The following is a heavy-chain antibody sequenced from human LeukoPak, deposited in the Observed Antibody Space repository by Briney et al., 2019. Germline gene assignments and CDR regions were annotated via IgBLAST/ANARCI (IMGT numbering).Heavy chain of an antibody. CDR1: GYTFTSYY. CDR3: ARGYCSGGSCYDRFDP. J-gene: IGHJ5*02. V-gene: IGHV1-46*01. Sequence: ASVKVSCKASGYTFTSYYMHWVRQAPGQGLEWMGLINPSGGSTSYAQKFQGRVTMTRDTSTSTVYMELSSLRSEDTAVYYCARGYCSGGSCYDRFDPWGQGTLVTVSS. D-gene: IGHD2-15*01. CDR2: INPSGGST.